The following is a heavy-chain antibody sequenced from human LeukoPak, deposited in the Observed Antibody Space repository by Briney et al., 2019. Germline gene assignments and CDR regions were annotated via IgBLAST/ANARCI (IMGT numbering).Heavy chain of an antibody. D-gene: IGHD3-22*01. J-gene: IGHJ5*02. CDR1: GGSFSGYY. CDR3: ARRYDSSGYYYVWFDP. CDR2: INHSGST. V-gene: IGHV4-34*01. Sequence: SETLSLTCAVYGGSFSGYYWSWIRQPPGKGLEWIGEINHSGSTNYNPSLKSRVTISVDTSKNQFSLKLSSVTAADTAVYYCARRYDSSGYYYVWFDPWGQGTLVTVSS.